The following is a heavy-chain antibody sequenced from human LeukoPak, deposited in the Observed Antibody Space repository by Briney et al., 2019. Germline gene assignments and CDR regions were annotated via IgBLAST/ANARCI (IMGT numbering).Heavy chain of an antibody. CDR2: IYPDDSET. J-gene: IGHJ5*02. CDR3: ARCAASALGVNWFDP. Sequence: GSSLKISCTGSGYRFTDYWIGWMRQMAGKGLEWMGIIYPDDSETRYSPSFQGQVTISADKSISTSYLQWSRLKASDSARYYCARCAASALGVNWFDPWGQGTLVSVSS. V-gene: IGHV5-51*01. CDR1: GYRFTDYW. D-gene: IGHD7-27*01.